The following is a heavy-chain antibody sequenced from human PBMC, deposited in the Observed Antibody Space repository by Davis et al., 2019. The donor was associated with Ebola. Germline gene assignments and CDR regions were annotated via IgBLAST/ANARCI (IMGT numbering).Heavy chain of an antibody. D-gene: IGHD2-21*01. CDR1: GISFSSYV. CDR2: ISGGGGTT. J-gene: IGHJ6*02. V-gene: IGHV3-23*01. Sequence: GESLKISCEASGISFSSYVMNWVRQAPGKGLEWVSGISGGGGTTYYADSVKGRFTISRDDSKNTVYLQMNSLRAEDTAVYYCAKDLLWWSASDVWGQGTTVTVSS. CDR3: AKDLLWWSASDV.